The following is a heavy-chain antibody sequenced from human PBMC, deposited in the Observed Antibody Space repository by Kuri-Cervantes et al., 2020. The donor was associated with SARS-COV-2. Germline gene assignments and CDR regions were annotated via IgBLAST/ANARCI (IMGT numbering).Heavy chain of an antibody. CDR3: ARVDCSSTSCYYFY. V-gene: IGHV4-39*01. CDR1: GGSISSSSYY. Sequence: GSLRLSCTVSGGSISSSSYYWGWIRQPPGKGLEWIGSIYYSGSTYYNPSLKSRVTISVDTSKNQFSLKLSSVTAADTAVYYCARVDCSSTSCYYFYWGQGTLVTVSS. J-gene: IGHJ4*02. CDR2: IYYSGST. D-gene: IGHD2-2*01.